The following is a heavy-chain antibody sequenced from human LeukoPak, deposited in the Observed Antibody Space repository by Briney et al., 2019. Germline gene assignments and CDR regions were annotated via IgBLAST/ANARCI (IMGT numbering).Heavy chain of an antibody. V-gene: IGHV3-73*01. Sequence: QPGGSLRLSCAASGFSFSGSAMHWVRQASGKGLEWVGRIRSKPNSYATNYAASVQGRFTISRDDSKNTAYLQMNSLKTEDTAVYYCTRQEIGGNFDYWGQGTLVTVSS. J-gene: IGHJ4*02. CDR2: IRSKPNSYAT. CDR1: GFSFSGSA. CDR3: TRQEIGGNFDY. D-gene: IGHD3-10*01.